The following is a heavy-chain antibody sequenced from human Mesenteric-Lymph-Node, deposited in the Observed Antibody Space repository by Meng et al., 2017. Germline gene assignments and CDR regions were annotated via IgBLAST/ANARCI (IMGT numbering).Heavy chain of an antibody. CDR1: GGSFSGYY. D-gene: IGHD5-12*01. CDR2: INHSGST. CDR3: ARGSRLRKLDY. J-gene: IGHJ4*02. Sequence: QVQRQQWGAGLLKPSETLSLTCAVYGGSFSGYYWSWIRQPPGKGLEWIGEINHSGSTNYNPSLKSRVTISVDTSKNQFSLKLSSVTAADTAVYYCARGSRLRKLDYWGQGTLVTVSS. V-gene: IGHV4-34*01.